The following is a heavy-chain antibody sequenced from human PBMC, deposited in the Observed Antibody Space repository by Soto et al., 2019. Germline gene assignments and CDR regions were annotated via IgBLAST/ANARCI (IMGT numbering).Heavy chain of an antibody. Sequence: SVKVSCKASGGTFSSYAISWVRQAPGQGLEWMGGITPIFGTANYAQKFQGRVTITADKSTSTAYMELSSLRSEDTAVYYCARDRRSPWFGELLNDAFDIWGQGTMVTVS. CDR2: ITPIFGTA. CDR3: ARDRRSPWFGELLNDAFDI. V-gene: IGHV1-69*06. CDR1: GGTFSSYA. J-gene: IGHJ3*02. D-gene: IGHD3-10*01.